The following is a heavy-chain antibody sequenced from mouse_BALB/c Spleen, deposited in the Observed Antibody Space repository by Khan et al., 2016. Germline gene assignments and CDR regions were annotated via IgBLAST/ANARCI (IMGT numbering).Heavy chain of an antibody. J-gene: IGHJ1*01. CDR3: GRDLNWDFDD. CDR1: GFTFSDYY. CDR2: ISDGGSYT. V-gene: IGHV5-4*02. Sequence: EVELVESGGGLVKPGGSLKLSCAASGFTFSDYYMYWVRQIPEKRLEWVATISDGGSYTYYPDSVKGRFIIYRDNANLYLQMSSLKTEDTAMYYGGRDLNWDFDDWGAGTSVTVSS.